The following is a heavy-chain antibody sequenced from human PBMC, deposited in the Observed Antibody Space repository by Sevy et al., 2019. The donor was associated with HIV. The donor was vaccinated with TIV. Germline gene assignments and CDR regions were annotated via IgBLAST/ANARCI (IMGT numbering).Heavy chain of an antibody. V-gene: IGHV1-69*13. J-gene: IGHJ4*02. CDR3: ARVGGAREGYDYVGSSFIDH. D-gene: IGHD3-16*01. CDR1: GGSFSNSD. CDR2: IIPRFGTA. Sequence: ASVKVSCKVSGGSFSNSDVIWVRQAPGQGLEWMGRIIPRFGTANYAQRFQGRVTITADESTRTVFMGLSRLRSEDTALFYCARVGGAREGYDYVGSSFIDHWGQGTLVTVSS.